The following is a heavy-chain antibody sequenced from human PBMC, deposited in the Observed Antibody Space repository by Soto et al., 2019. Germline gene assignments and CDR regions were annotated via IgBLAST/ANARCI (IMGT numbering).Heavy chain of an antibody. CDR3: SRGSGIVALPGELEDVKYDY. J-gene: IGHJ4*02. V-gene: IGHV4-34*01. CDR2: INEIGST. D-gene: IGHD1-1*01. Sequence: QVQLQQWGAGLVKPSETLSLSCAVYGQSFSGHSWAWIRQPPGKGLEWIGEINEIGSTYYNPSLMRRVTISTDTSKHQFSLNLSSVSAADTAAYFCSRGSGIVALPGELEDVKYDYWGQGTLVNVSS. CDR1: GQSFSGHS.